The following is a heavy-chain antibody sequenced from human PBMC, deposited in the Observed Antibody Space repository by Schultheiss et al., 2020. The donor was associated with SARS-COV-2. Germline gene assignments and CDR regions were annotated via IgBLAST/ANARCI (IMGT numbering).Heavy chain of an antibody. CDR3: AHRLSGSLAFDI. V-gene: IGHV2-5*02. Sequence: SGPTLVKPTATLTLTCTVSGFSLSNARMGVSWIRQPPGKALEWLALIYWDDDKRYSPSLKSRLTITKDTSKNQVVLTMTNMDPVDTATYYCAHRLSGSLAFDIWGQGTMVTVSS. D-gene: IGHD3-3*02. J-gene: IGHJ3*02. CDR2: IYWDDDK. CDR1: GFSLSNARMG.